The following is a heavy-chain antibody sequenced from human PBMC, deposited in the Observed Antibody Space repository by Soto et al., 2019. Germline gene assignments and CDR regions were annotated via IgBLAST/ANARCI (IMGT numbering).Heavy chain of an antibody. CDR3: ARVSYYYDSSGYYFDY. CDR1: GGSISSYY. D-gene: IGHD3-22*01. J-gene: IGHJ4*02. CDR2: IYYSGST. Sequence: SETLSLTCTVSGGSISSYYWSWIRQPPGKGLEWIGYIYYSGSTNYNPSLKSLVTISVDTSKNQFSLKLSSVTAADTAVYYCARVSYYYDSSGYYFDYWGQGTLVTVSS. V-gene: IGHV4-59*01.